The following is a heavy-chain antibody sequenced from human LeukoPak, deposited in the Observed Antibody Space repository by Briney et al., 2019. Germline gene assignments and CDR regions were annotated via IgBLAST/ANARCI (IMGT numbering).Heavy chain of an antibody. V-gene: IGHV3-21*01. CDR2: ISSSSSYI. CDR3: ARCLGATRCAFDI. CDR1: GFTFSSYS. Sequence: GGSLRLSCAASGFTFSSYSMNWVRQAPGKGLEWVSSISSSSSYIYYADSVKGRFTISRDNAKDSLYLQMNSLRAEDTAVYYCARCLGATRCAFDIWGQGTMVTVSS. D-gene: IGHD1-26*01. J-gene: IGHJ3*02.